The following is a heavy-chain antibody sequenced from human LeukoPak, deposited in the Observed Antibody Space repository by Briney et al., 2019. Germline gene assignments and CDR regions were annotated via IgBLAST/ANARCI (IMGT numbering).Heavy chain of an antibody. J-gene: IGHJ3*02. V-gene: IGHV1-18*01. Sequence: ASVKVSCKASGYTFTSYGISWVRQAPGQGLERMGWISAYNGNTNYAQKLQGRVTMTTDTSTSTAYMELRSLRSDDTAVYYCARGDDILTGQLDADAFDIWGQGTMVTVSS. D-gene: IGHD3-9*01. CDR2: ISAYNGNT. CDR1: GYTFTSYG. CDR3: ARGDDILTGQLDADAFDI.